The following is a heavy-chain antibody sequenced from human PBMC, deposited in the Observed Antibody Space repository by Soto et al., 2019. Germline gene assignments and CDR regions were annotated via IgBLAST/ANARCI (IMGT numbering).Heavy chain of an antibody. D-gene: IGHD4-4*01. J-gene: IGHJ4*02. V-gene: IGHV3-21*01. CDR3: ARGYSNYEYGYLDY. CDR1: GFTFSSYS. Sequence: EVQLVESGGGLVKPGGSLRLSCAASGFTFSSYSMNWVRQAPGKGLEWVSSISSSSSYIYYADSVKGRFTISRDNAKNSLYLQMNSLRAEDTAVYYCARGYSNYEYGYLDYWGQGTLVTVSS. CDR2: ISSSSSYI.